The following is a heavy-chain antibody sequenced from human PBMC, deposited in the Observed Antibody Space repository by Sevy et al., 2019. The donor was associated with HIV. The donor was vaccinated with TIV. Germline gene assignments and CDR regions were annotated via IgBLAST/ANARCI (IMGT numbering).Heavy chain of an antibody. V-gene: IGHV3-48*01. Sequence: GGSLRLSCAASGFTVSSNYMSWVRQAPGKGLEWVSYISSSSGTIRYADSVKGRLTISRDNAKNSLFLQMNSLRADDTAVYYCARDDHWAFDYWGQGALVTVSS. CDR3: ARDDHWAFDY. J-gene: IGHJ4*02. CDR2: ISSSSGTI. CDR1: GFTVSSNY. D-gene: IGHD7-27*01.